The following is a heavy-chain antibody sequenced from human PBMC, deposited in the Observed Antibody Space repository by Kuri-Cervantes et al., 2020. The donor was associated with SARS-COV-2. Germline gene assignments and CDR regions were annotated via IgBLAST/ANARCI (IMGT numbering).Heavy chain of an antibody. D-gene: IGHD2-2*01. V-gene: IGHV5-51*01. Sequence: GESLKISCKGSGYSFTSYWIGWVCQMPGKGLEWMGIIYPGDSDTRYSPSFQGQVTISADKSISTAYLRWSSLKASDTAMYYCARAFVVVPAASQGALDIWGQGTMVTVSS. CDR2: IYPGDSDT. J-gene: IGHJ3*02. CDR3: ARAFVVVPAASQGALDI. CDR1: GYSFTSYW.